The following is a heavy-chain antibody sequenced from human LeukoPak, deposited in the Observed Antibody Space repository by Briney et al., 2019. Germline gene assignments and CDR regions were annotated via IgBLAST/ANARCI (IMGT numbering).Heavy chain of an antibody. CDR2: IYYSGST. CDR3: ARFRSGSYYYYYYGMDV. CDR1: GGSISSYY. J-gene: IGHJ6*02. D-gene: IGHD1-26*01. Sequence: PSETLSLTCTVSGGSISSYYWSWIRQPPGKGLEWIGYIYYSGSTNYNPSLKSRVTISVDASKNQFSLKLSSVTAADTAVYYCARFRSGSYYYYYYGMDVWGQGTTVTVSS. V-gene: IGHV4-59*01.